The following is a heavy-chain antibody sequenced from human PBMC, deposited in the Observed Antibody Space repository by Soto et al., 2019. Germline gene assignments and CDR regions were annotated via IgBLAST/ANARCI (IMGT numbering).Heavy chain of an antibody. CDR3: ARDLYSSSFTFDY. CDR2: IWYDGSNK. V-gene: IGHV3-33*01. Sequence: PGGSLRLSCSASGFTFSSYGMHWVRQAPGKGLEWVAVIWYDGSNKYYADSVKGRFTISRDNSKNTLYLQMNSLRAEDTAVYYCARDLYSSSFTFDYWGQGTLVTVSS. D-gene: IGHD6-6*01. CDR1: GFTFSSYG. J-gene: IGHJ4*02.